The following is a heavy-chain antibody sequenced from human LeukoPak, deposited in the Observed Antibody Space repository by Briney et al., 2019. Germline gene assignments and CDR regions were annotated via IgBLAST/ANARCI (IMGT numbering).Heavy chain of an antibody. Sequence: ASVKVSCKASGYTFSIYAISWVRQAPGQGLEWMGWISAYNGNTDYAQKFQGRVTMTTDTSTSTAYMELRSLRSDDTAMYYCARVALPGPNYYDGSGYSYAFDIWGQGIMVTVSS. CDR2: ISAYNGNT. V-gene: IGHV1-18*01. CDR3: ARVALPGPNYYDGSGYSYAFDI. D-gene: IGHD3-22*01. CDR1: GYTFSIYA. J-gene: IGHJ3*02.